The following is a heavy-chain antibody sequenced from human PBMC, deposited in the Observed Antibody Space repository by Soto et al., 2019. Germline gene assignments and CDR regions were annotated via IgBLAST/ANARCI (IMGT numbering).Heavy chain of an antibody. CDR1: GFTFSDYY. V-gene: IGHV3-11*01. CDR2: ISSSGSTI. J-gene: IGHJ6*02. Sequence: LRLSCAASGFTFSDYYMSWIRQAPGKGLEWVSYISSSGSTIYYADSVKGRFTISRDNAKNSLYLQMNSLRAEDTAVYYCARASRRAGHYGMDVWGQGTTVTVSS. CDR3: ARASRRAGHYGMDV.